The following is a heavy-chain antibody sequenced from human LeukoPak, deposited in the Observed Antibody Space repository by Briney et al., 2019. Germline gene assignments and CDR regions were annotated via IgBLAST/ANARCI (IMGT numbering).Heavy chain of an antibody. D-gene: IGHD6-19*01. CDR1: GFTFSNYA. CDR2: ISGRGSTI. V-gene: IGHV3-23*01. CDR3: AKVPGIAVAGIAGDY. J-gene: IGHJ4*02. Sequence: GGSLRLSCAASGFTFSNYAVAWVRQAPGKGLEWVSVISGRGSTIYYADSVKGRFTISRDNSKNTLYLQMNSLRAEDTAVYYCAKVPGIAVAGIAGDYWGQGTLVTVSS.